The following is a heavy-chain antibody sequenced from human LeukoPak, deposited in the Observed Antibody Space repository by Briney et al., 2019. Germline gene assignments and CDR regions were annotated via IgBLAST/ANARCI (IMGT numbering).Heavy chain of an antibody. V-gene: IGHV4-39*01. CDR3: ASVGYSNPAA. D-gene: IGHD3-22*01. CDR1: GGSISSSSYY. CDR2: IYYSGST. Sequence: PSETLSLTCTVSGGSISSSSYYWGWIRQPPGKGLEWIGSIYYSGSTYYNPSLKSRVTISVDTSKNQFSLKLSSVTAADTAVYHCASVGYSNPAAWGQGTLVTVSS. J-gene: IGHJ4*02.